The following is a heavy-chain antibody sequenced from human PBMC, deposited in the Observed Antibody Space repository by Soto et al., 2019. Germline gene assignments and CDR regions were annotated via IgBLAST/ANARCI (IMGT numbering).Heavy chain of an antibody. J-gene: IGHJ5*01. D-gene: IGHD6-19*01. V-gene: IGHV3-7*01. CDR1: GLTFSSYW. CDR2: IKQDGSEK. Sequence: LRLSCAASGLTFSSYWMSWVRQAPGKGLEWVANIKQDGSEKYYVDSVKGRFTISRDNVKKSLYLEMNSLRAADTAVYYCAREAASSGWYDSWGPGTLVTVSS. CDR3: AREAASSGWYDS.